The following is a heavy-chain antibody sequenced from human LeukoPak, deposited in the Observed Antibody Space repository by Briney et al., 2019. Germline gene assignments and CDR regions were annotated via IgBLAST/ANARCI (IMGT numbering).Heavy chain of an antibody. CDR3: ARGLQLWPDYYYYYMDV. Sequence: ASVKVSCKASGYTFTCYYMHWVRQAPGQGLEWMGIINPSGGSTSYAQKFQGRVTMTRDTSTSTVYMELSNLRSEDTAVYYCARGLQLWPDYYYYYMDVWGKGTTVTVSS. J-gene: IGHJ6*03. CDR2: INPSGGST. D-gene: IGHD5-18*01. CDR1: GYTFTCYY. V-gene: IGHV1-46*01.